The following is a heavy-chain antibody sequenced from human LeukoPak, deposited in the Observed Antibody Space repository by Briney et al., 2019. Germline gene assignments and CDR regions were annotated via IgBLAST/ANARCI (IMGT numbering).Heavy chain of an antibody. CDR1: GYTFTSYG. V-gene: IGHV1-18*01. J-gene: IGHJ5*02. D-gene: IGHD2-2*02. Sequence: ASVKVSCKASGYTFTSYGISWVRQAPGQGLEGMGWISAYNGNTNYAQRLQGRVTMTTDTSTSTAYMELRSLRSDDTAVFYCARDPHIVVVPAAIRGWFDPWGQGTLVTVSS. CDR3: ARDPHIVVVPAAIRGWFDP. CDR2: ISAYNGNT.